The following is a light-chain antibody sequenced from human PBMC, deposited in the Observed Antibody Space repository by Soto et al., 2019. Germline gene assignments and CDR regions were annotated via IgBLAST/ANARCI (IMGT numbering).Light chain of an antibody. V-gene: IGKV1-39*01. CDR1: QSISSY. J-gene: IGKJ3*01. Sequence: DIQMTQSPSSLSASVGDRVTITCRASQSISSYLNWYQQKPGKAPKLLIYAASSLQSGVPSRFSGSGSGTDFTHTISSLQPEDFATYYCQQSYSTPPFTFGPGTKVDIK. CDR3: QQSYSTPPFT. CDR2: AAS.